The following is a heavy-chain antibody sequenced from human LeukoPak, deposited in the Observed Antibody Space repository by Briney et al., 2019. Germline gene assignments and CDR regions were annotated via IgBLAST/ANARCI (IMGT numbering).Heavy chain of an antibody. V-gene: IGHV3-23*01. D-gene: IGHD3-22*01. J-gene: IGHJ4*02. CDR2: ISGGGDK. CDR1: GFTFSTYA. CDR3: AKDVNSSGYYLGFDY. Sequence: GGSLRLSCAASGFTFSTYAMSWVRQAPGKGLEWVTTISGGGDKQYTDHVKGRFTVSRDDSKNTLYLQMNSLRAEDTALYYCAKDVNSSGYYLGFDYWGQGTLVTVSS.